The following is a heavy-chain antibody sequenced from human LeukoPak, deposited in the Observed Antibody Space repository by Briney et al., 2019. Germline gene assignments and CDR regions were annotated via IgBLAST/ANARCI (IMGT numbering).Heavy chain of an antibody. CDR3: ASNSAAISDAFDI. Sequence: SETLSLTCTVSGGSISSSSYYWGWIRQPPGKGLEWIGSIYYSGSTYYNPSLKSRVTISVDTSKNQFSLKLSSVTAADTAVYYCASNSAAISDAFDIWGQGTMVTVSS. V-gene: IGHV4-39*01. J-gene: IGHJ3*02. CDR1: GGSISSSSYY. CDR2: IYYSGST. D-gene: IGHD2-2*01.